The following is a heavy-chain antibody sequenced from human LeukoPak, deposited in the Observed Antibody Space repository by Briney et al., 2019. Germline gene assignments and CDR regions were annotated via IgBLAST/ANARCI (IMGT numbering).Heavy chain of an antibody. CDR2: ICDSGRTI. J-gene: IGHJ4*02. CDR3: ARGVEPLAANTLAY. V-gene: IGHV3-11*01. D-gene: IGHD1-14*01. Sequence: GGSLRLSCAASGFTFSDYYMSWIRQAPGKGLEWVSYICDSGRTIYYADSVQGRFTISRDNSKNTLYLEMNSLSPDDTAVYYCARGVEPLAANTLAYWGQGTLVTVSS. CDR1: GFTFSDYY.